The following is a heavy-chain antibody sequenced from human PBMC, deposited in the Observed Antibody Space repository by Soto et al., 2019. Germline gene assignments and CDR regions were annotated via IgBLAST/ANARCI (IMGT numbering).Heavy chain of an antibody. V-gene: IGHV3-23*01. CDR2: ISGSGANT. Sequence: HPGGSLRLSCAASGFSFSSYAMSWVRQAPGKGLEWVSSISGSGANTYYVDSVKGRFTVSRDNSKNTLYLQMSSLRGEDTAVYKCAKAAAYHGSASYFPFDDWGLGT. J-gene: IGHJ4*02. D-gene: IGHD3-10*01. CDR1: GFSFSSYA. CDR3: AKAAAYHGSASYFPFDD.